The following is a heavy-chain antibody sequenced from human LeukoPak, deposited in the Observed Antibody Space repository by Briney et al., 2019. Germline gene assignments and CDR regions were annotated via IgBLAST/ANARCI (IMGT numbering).Heavy chain of an antibody. CDR3: ARDNRSGSITFGGVIVLRLGYFDL. D-gene: IGHD3-16*02. Sequence: SETLSLTCTVSGGSISSSSYYWGWIRQPPGKGLEWIGSIYYSGSTYYNPSLKSRVTISVDTSKNQFSLKLSSVTAADTAVYYCARDNRSGSITFGGVIVLRLGYFDLWGRGTLVTVSS. J-gene: IGHJ2*01. V-gene: IGHV4-39*07. CDR1: GGSISSSSYY. CDR2: IYYSGST.